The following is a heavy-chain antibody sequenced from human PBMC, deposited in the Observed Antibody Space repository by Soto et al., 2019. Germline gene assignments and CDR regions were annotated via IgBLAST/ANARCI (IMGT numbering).Heavy chain of an antibody. V-gene: IGHV4-38-2*02. CDR2: VYHNGIM. Sequence: PSETLSLTCSVSGYSIRSGYYWGWVRQAPGKGLEWLGSVYHNGIMFHNPSFQSRVTISVDTSKHLFPLNRRSVAAAATAVYYCSALWFGELAFNYWGHGILVTVSS. D-gene: IGHD3-10*01. J-gene: IGHJ4*01. CDR3: SALWFGELAFNY. CDR1: GYSIRSGYY.